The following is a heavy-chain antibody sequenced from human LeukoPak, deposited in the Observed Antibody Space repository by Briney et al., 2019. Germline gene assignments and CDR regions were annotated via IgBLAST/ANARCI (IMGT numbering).Heavy chain of an antibody. CDR3: AKLPYPPYYYYGMDV. CDR2: ISGSGGST. V-gene: IGHV3-23*01. J-gene: IGHJ6*02. D-gene: IGHD3-16*01. CDR1: GFTFSSYA. Sequence: GRSLRLSCAASGFTFSSYAMSWVRQAPGKGLEWVSAISGSGGSTYYADSVKGRFTISRDNSKNTLYLQMNSLRAEDTAVYYCAKLPYPPYYYYGMDVWGQGTTVTVSS.